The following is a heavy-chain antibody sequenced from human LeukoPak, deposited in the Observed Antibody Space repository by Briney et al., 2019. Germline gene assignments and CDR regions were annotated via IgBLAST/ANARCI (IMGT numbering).Heavy chain of an antibody. D-gene: IGHD4-17*01. CDR1: GFTFSSYS. CDR3: ARDGPAVTTDQFDY. V-gene: IGHV3-21*01. J-gene: IGHJ4*02. CDR2: TSSSSSYI. Sequence: PGGSLRLSCAASGFTFSSYSMNWVRQAPGKGLEWVSSTSSSSSYIYYADSVKGRFTISRDNAKNSLYLQMNSLRAEDTAVYYCARDGPAVTTDQFDYWGQGTLVTVSS.